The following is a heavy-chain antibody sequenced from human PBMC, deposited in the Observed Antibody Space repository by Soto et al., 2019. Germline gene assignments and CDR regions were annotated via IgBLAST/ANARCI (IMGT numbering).Heavy chain of an antibody. CDR1: GGSISSYY. CDR3: ARLSSGIDAFDI. Sequence: PSETLSLTCTVSGGSISSYYWSWIRQPPGKGLEWIGYIYYSGSANYNPSLKSRVTISVDTSKNQFSLKLSSVTAADTAVYYCARLSSGIDAFDIWGQGTMVTVSS. CDR2: IYYSGSA. J-gene: IGHJ3*02. V-gene: IGHV4-59*01. D-gene: IGHD6-19*01.